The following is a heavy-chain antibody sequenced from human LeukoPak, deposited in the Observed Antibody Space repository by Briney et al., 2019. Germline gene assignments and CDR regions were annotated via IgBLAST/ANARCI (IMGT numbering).Heavy chain of an antibody. V-gene: IGHV3-33*01. CDR1: GFTFSSYG. Sequence: PGGSLRLSCAASGFTFSSYGMHWVRQAPGKGLEWVAVIWYDGSNKYYADSVKGRFTISRDNSKNTLYLQTNSLRAEDTAVYYCARVITIFGVVNRFDPWGQGTLVTVSS. CDR3: ARVITIFGVVNRFDP. D-gene: IGHD3-3*01. J-gene: IGHJ5*02. CDR2: IWYDGSNK.